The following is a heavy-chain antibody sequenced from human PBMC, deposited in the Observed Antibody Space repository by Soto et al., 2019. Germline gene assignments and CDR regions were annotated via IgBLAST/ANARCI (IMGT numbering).Heavy chain of an antibody. CDR3: ARGIAAPPPILFDY. J-gene: IGHJ4*02. Sequence: SATLSLTCTVSGGSISSYYWSWVRQPPGKGLEWIGYIYYSGSTNYNPSLKSRVTISVDTSKNQFSLKLSSVTAAETAVYYCARGIAAPPPILFDYWGQGTLVTVSS. CDR2: IYYSGST. D-gene: IGHD6-6*01. CDR1: GGSISSYY. V-gene: IGHV4-59*01.